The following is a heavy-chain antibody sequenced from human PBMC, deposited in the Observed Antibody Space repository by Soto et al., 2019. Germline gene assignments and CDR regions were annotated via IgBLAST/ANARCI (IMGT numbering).Heavy chain of an antibody. J-gene: IGHJ4*02. CDR1: VGSVSGYY. D-gene: IGHD6-13*01. V-gene: IGHV4-34*01. Sequence: PSETLSLTCAVYVGSVSGYYWSWIRQPPGKGLEWIGEINHSGSTNYNPSLKSRVTISVDTSKNQFSLKLSSVTAADTAVYYCARLSTIAAADPFDYWGQGTLVTVSS. CDR2: INHSGST. CDR3: ARLSTIAAADPFDY.